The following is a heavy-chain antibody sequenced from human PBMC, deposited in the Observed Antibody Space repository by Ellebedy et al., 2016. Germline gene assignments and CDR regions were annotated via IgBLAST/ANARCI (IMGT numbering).Heavy chain of an antibody. J-gene: IGHJ4*02. CDR1: GGSISSADYY. Sequence: SETLSLXXIVSGGSISSADYYWSWIRQPPGKGLEWIGYIYYSGSTNYNPSLKSRVTISVDTSKNQFSLKLSSVTAADTAVYYCARDSGLIAARGIDYWGQGTLVTVSS. CDR2: IYYSGST. CDR3: ARDSGLIAARGIDY. D-gene: IGHD6-6*01. V-gene: IGHV4-61*08.